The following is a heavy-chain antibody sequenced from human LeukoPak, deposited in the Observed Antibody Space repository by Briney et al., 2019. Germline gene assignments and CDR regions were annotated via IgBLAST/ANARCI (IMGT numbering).Heavy chain of an antibody. CDR2: IYYRGST. D-gene: IGHD3-3*01. V-gene: IGHV4-39*01. Sequence: SETLSLTCTVSGGSISSSTYYWGWIRQPPGKGLEWIGTIYYRGSTYYNPSLKSRVTISVDTSKNQFSLKLTSVTAADTAVYYCARLGRKYYDFWSGPWGQGTLVTVSS. J-gene: IGHJ5*02. CDR3: ARLGRKYYDFWSGP. CDR1: GGSISSSTYY.